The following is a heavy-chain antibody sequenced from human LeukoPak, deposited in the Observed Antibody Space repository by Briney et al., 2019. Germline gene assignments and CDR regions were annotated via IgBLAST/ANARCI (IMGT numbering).Heavy chain of an antibody. CDR2: IYSGGST. D-gene: IGHD2-2*01. V-gene: IGHV3-66*02. J-gene: IGHJ4*01. CDR3: ARDRRCSSTSCYDY. Sequence: GGSLRLSCAASGFTVSSDYMSWVRQAPGKGLEWVSVIYSGGSTYYSVSVKGRFTISRDNSKNTLYLQMNSLRAEETAVYYCARDRRCSSTSCYDYWGQGTLVTVSS. CDR1: GFTVSSDY.